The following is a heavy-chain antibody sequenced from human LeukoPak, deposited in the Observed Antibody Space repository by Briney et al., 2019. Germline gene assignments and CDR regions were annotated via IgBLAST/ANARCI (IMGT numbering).Heavy chain of an antibody. CDR1: GFTFSSYA. CDR2: ISGSGGST. D-gene: IGHD5-18*01. J-gene: IGHJ4*02. V-gene: IGHV3-23*01. CDR3: ARDLSGVTGYTYGRGIDY. Sequence: GGSLRLSCAASGFTFSSYAMSWVRQAPGKGLKWVSAISGSGGSTYYADSVKGRFTISRDNSKNTLYLQMNSLRAEDTAVYYCARDLSGVTGYTYGRGIDYWGQGTLVTVSS.